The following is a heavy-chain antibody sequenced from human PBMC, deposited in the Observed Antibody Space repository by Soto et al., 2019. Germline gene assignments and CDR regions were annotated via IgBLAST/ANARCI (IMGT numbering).Heavy chain of an antibody. J-gene: IGHJ6*03. CDR3: ARGMAAVVGYYYMDV. V-gene: IGHV1-8*01. CDR1: GYTFTSYD. Sequence: KKRGASVKVSCKASGYTFTSYDINWVRQATGQGLEWMGWMNPNSGNTGYAQKFQGRVTMTRNTSISTAYMELSSLRSEDTAVYYCARGMAAVVGYYYMDVWGKGTTVTVSS. D-gene: IGHD2-2*01. CDR2: MNPNSGNT.